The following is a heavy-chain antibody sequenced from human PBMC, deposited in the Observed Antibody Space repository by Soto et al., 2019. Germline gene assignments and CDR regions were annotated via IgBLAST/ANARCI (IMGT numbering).Heavy chain of an antibody. J-gene: IGHJ4*02. CDR3: ASTEDFFDY. Sequence: QVQLQESGPGLVKPSQTLSLTCSVSGVSLTSGTYYWSWIRQHPGKGLEWLGYIFYSGSTDYNPSLKSRVNISVDTSKNHFSLKLSSVTAADTAVYYCASTEDFFDYWGQGTLVTVSS. V-gene: IGHV4-31*03. CDR2: IFYSGST. CDR1: GVSLTSGTYY.